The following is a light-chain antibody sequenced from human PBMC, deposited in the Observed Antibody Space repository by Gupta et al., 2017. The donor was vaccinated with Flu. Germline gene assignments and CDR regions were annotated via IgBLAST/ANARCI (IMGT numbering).Light chain of an antibody. CDR3: QTADSGGSSWV. Sequence: SSELTQPPLVSVSPGQTARITCSGDALATQYGYWYQQKSGQAPVLIIYKDTERPSGIPERFSGSSSGTTVTLTITGVQADDEADYYCQTADSGGSSWVFGGGSKLTVL. V-gene: IGLV3-25*03. CDR1: ALATQY. J-gene: IGLJ3*02. CDR2: KDT.